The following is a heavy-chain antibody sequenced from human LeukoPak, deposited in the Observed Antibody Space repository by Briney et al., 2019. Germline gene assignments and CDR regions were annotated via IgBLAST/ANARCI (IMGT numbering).Heavy chain of an antibody. D-gene: IGHD2-2*01. CDR1: GFTFRSYS. J-gene: IGHJ4*02. Sequence: GGSLRLSCAASGFTFRSYSLNWVRQAPGKGLEWVALISYDGGKKYYADSVKGRFTISRDDSKNTVYLQMNSLSSEETAVYYCARSYQLPTFDYWGQGTLVTVSS. CDR2: ISYDGGKK. V-gene: IGHV3-30-3*01. CDR3: ARSYQLPTFDY.